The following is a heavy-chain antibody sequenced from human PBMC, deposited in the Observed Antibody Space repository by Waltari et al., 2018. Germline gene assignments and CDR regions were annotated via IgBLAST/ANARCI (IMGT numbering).Heavy chain of an antibody. Sequence: QVQLEQSGSVVRKPGSSVKVSCKASGGTFRSSGLSWVRQAPGQGLEWMGGIISILGPVDYTQKFQGRLTITADESTSTAYMELSSLRSEDTAMYYCARTLSGIWYWGSFDSWGQGTLVTVSS. V-gene: IGHV1-69*01. CDR2: IISILGPV. CDR3: ARTLSGIWYWGSFDS. D-gene: IGHD6-13*01. CDR1: GGTFRSSG. J-gene: IGHJ4*02.